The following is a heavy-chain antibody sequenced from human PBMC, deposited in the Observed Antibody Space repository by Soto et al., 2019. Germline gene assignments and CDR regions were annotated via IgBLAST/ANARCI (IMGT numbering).Heavy chain of an antibody. CDR3: ARCGTYYYYYMDV. CDR1: GFTFSSYG. V-gene: IGHV3-33*01. J-gene: IGHJ6*03. Sequence: PGGSLRLSCAASGFTFSSYGMHWVRQAPGKGLEWVAVIWYDGSNKYYADSVKGRFTISRDNSKNTLYLQMNSLRAEDTAVYYCARCGTYYYYYMDVWGKGTTVTGSS. CDR2: IWYDGSNK. D-gene: IGHD1-26*01.